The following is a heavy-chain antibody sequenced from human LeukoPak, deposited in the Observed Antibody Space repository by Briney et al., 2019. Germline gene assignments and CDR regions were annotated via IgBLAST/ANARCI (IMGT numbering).Heavy chain of an antibody. D-gene: IGHD2/OR15-2a*01. CDR3: QGNIPAFHI. CDR1: GGSISISSYY. V-gene: IGHV4-39*01. Sequence: SETLSLTCTVSGGSISISSYYCGGIRQPPRKGLEWIGSMYYSGSTCYNPSLKRRVPISVATSKTKFYLKLRPVTAAATAVYYCQGNIPAFHIWGQGKMVTVSS. CDR2: MYYSGST. J-gene: IGHJ3*02.